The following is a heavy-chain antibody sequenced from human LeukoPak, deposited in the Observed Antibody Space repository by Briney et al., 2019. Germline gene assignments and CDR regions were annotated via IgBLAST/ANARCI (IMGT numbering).Heavy chain of an antibody. CDR3: ARGGAAAGYDY. J-gene: IGHJ4*02. Sequence: ASVKVSCKASGYTFTSHDISWVRQAPGQGLEWMAWISGYNGNTNYAQKLQGRVTMTTDTSTSTAYMELRSLRSDDTAVYYCARGGAAAGYDYWGQGTLVTVSS. CDR2: ISGYNGNT. V-gene: IGHV1-18*01. D-gene: IGHD6-13*01. CDR1: GYTFTSHD.